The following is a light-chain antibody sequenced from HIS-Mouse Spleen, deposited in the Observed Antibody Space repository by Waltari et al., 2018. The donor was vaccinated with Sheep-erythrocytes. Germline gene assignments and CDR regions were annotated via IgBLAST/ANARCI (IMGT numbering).Light chain of an antibody. CDR3: QQYGSSLRT. CDR1: QSVSSGY. CDR2: GAS. Sequence: EIVLTQSPGTPSLSPGERATLSCRASQSVSSGYLAWYQQKPGQAPRLLIYGASSRATGIPDRFSGSGSGTDFTLTISRLEPEDFAVYYCQQYGSSLRTFGQGTKVEIK. J-gene: IGKJ1*01. V-gene: IGKV3-20*01.